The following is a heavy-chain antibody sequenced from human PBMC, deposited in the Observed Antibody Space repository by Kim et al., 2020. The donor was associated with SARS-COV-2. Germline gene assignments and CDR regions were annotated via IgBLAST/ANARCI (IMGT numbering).Heavy chain of an antibody. CDR3: ARAPMYYDILTGYYKGGADY. Sequence: RFTISRDNAKNSLYLQMNSLRDEDTAVYYCARAPMYYDILTGYYKGGADYWGQGTLVTVAS. J-gene: IGHJ4*02. D-gene: IGHD3-9*01. V-gene: IGHV3-48*02.